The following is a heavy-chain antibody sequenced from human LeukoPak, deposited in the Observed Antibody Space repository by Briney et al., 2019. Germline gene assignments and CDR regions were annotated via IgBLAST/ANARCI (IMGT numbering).Heavy chain of an antibody. J-gene: IGHJ4*02. D-gene: IGHD3-9*01. CDR3: ARHSGYDILTGYYPWYFDY. CDR1: GYSISSGYY. Sequence: SETLSLTCAVSGYSISSGYYWGWTRQPPGKGLEWIGSMHHSGSTDYNPSLKRRVTISVDTSKNQFSLKLRSVTAADTAVYYCARHSGYDILTGYYPWYFDYWGQGTLVTVSS. CDR2: MHHSGST. V-gene: IGHV4-38-2*01.